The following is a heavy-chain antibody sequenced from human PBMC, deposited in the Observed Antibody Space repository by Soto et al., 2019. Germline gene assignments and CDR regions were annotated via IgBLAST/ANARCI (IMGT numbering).Heavy chain of an antibody. CDR2: INPDNGNT. V-gene: IGHV1-3*01. CDR1: GYTFTRYT. D-gene: IGHD2-15*01. Sequence: QVQLVQSGAEVKKPGASVKISCKASGYTFTRYTMNWVRQAPGQRLEWMGWINPDNGNTKSSQKFQDRVIITRDTSAITAYMDLTSLRYEDTAVYYCARGIATGLLDPWGQGTLVTVSS. CDR3: ARGIATGLLDP. J-gene: IGHJ5*02.